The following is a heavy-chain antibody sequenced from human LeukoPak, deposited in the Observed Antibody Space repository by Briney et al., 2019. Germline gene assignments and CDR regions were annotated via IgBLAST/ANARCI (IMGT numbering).Heavy chain of an antibody. V-gene: IGHV4-59*01. CDR3: ARGPHWVTGDYDAFDI. CDR2: IYYSGTT. CDR1: GGSISDYF. J-gene: IGHJ3*02. Sequence: SETLSLTCTVSGGSISDYFWSWIRQPPGKGLEWIGYIYYSGTTYYNPSLKSRVTISVDTSKNQFSLKLTSVTAADTAVYYCARGPHWVTGDYDAFDIWGQGTMVTVSS. D-gene: IGHD4-17*01.